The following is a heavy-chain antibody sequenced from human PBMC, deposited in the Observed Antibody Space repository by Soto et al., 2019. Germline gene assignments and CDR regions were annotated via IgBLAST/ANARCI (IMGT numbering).Heavy chain of an antibody. D-gene: IGHD2-2*01. J-gene: IGHJ4*02. V-gene: IGHV4-59*01. Sequence: PSETLSLTCTVSGGSISSYYWSWIRQPPGKGLEWIGYIYYSGSTNYNPSLKSRVTISVDTSKNQFSLKLSSVTAADTAVYYCARARYCSSTSCLIYFDYWGQGTLVTVS. CDR2: IYYSGST. CDR1: GGSISSYY. CDR3: ARARYCSSTSCLIYFDY.